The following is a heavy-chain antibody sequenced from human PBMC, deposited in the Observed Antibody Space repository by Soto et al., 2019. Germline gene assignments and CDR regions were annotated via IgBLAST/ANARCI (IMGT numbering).Heavy chain of an antibody. J-gene: IGHJ4*02. D-gene: IGHD2-21*01. CDR3: ARGNQLLFNY. Sequence: SETLSLTCTVSGDSVSSYFWTWIRQPPGKELEWIGYVFYTGGANYNPSLRGRATISLHTSRNQFSLNLTSVTAADTAVYYCARGNQLLFNYWGQGILVTVSS. CDR2: VFYTGGA. V-gene: IGHV4-59*02. CDR1: GDSVSSYF.